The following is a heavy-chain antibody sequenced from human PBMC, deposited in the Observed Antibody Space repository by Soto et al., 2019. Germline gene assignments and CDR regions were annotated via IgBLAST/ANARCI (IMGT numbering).Heavy chain of an antibody. D-gene: IGHD6-6*01. V-gene: IGHV1-69*13. J-gene: IGHJ6*02. CDR2: IVPMFGTA. CDR3: ARNGTYSSSLSQYSGMDV. CDR1: GGTFADFI. Sequence: SVKVSCKASGGTFADFIMNWVRQTPGQGLEWMGGIVPMFGTATYAEKFKGRVTISATGSTSTAYMELTSLRSEDTAVYYCARNGTYSSSLSQYSGMDVWGQGTTVTV.